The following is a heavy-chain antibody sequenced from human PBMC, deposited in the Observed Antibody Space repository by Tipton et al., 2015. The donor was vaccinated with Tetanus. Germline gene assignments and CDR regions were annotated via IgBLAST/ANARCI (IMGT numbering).Heavy chain of an antibody. CDR3: ARRRSAILSGSYHWYFDL. CDR2: INTGDSET. V-gene: IGHV5-51*01. Sequence: VQLVQSGAELKKPGESLKISCQGSGYDFSKYWIAWVRQMPGKGLEWMGIINTGDSETIYGPSFQGQVTISADTSINTAYLQRGSLEASDTAIYFCARRRSAILSGSYHWYFDLWGRGTLITVSS. CDR1: GYDFSKYW. J-gene: IGHJ2*01. D-gene: IGHD3-9*01.